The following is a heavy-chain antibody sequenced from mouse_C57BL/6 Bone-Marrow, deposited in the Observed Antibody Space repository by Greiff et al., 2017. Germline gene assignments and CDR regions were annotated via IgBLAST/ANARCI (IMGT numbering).Heavy chain of an antibody. D-gene: IGHD3-2*02. CDR1: GFSLTSYA. CDR2: IWTGGGT. Sequence: VKLVESGPGLVAPSQSLSITCTVSGFSLTSYAISWVRQPPGKGLEWLGVIWTGGGTNYTSALTSRMSISKDNSKSQVFLKMNSLQTDDTARYYCASQTAQADFDYWGQGTTLTVSS. V-gene: IGHV2-9-1*01. J-gene: IGHJ2*01. CDR3: ASQTAQADFDY.